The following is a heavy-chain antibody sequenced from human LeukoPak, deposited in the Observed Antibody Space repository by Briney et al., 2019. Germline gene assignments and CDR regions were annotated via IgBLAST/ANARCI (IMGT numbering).Heavy chain of an antibody. V-gene: IGHV3-66*01. CDR2: LYHGGST. CDR3: ARGGYSYVLSYMDV. D-gene: IGHD5-18*01. J-gene: IGHJ6*03. CDR1: GVIVRS. Sequence: GGSLRLSCVGSGVIVRSMTWVRQAPGKGLEWVSILYHGGSTYYADSVKGRFSISRDTSKNTLYLQMNSLRAEDTAVYYCARGGYSYVLSYMDVWGKGTTVTVSS.